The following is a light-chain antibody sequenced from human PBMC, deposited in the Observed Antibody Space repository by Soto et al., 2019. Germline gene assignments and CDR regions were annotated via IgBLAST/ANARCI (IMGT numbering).Light chain of an antibody. CDR2: GAS. CDR1: QSVSSSY. V-gene: IGKV3-20*01. Sequence: VFTQSPCTVSLSPGERATLSCRASQSVSSSYLAWYQQKPGQAPRLLIYGASSRATGIPDRFSGSGSGTDFTLSISRLEPEDFAVYYCQHYGRSPTFGPGTKVDI. J-gene: IGKJ1*01. CDR3: QHYGRSPT.